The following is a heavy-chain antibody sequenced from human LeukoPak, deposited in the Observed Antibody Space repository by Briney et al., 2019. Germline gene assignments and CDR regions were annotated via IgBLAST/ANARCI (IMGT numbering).Heavy chain of an antibody. J-gene: IGHJ3*02. CDR1: GYSISSGYY. D-gene: IGHD2-2*01. V-gene: IGHV4-38-2*02. Sequence: SSETLSLTCTATGYSISSGYYWGWIRQPPGKGLEWIGSFYRSGSTYYNPSLRSRVTISVDTSKNQFSLKLSSVTAADTAVYYCARGEYAAFDIWGQGTMVTVSS. CDR3: ARGEYAAFDI. CDR2: FYRSGST.